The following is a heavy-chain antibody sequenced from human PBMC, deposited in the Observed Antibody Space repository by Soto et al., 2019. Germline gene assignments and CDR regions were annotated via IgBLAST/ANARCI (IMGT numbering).Heavy chain of an antibody. Sequence: GGSVKVSCKGSCYTFSSYGISRGRPAPGQGLEWMGWISAYNGNTNYAQKLQGRVTMTTDTSTSTAYMELRSLRSDDTAVYYCARANRYQLPNEGLDYWGQGTLVTVSS. V-gene: IGHV1-18*01. CDR1: CYTFSSYG. CDR2: ISAYNGNT. D-gene: IGHD2-2*01. CDR3: ARANRYQLPNEGLDY. J-gene: IGHJ4*02.